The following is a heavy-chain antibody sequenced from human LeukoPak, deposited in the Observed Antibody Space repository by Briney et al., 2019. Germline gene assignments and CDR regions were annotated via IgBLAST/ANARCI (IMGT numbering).Heavy chain of an antibody. D-gene: IGHD6-13*01. V-gene: IGHV3-23*01. CDR3: AKDPSRYSSSPGY. CDR2: ISGSGGST. Sequence: GGSLRLSCAASGFTFSNYAMRWVRQAPGKGLEWVSGISGSGGSTYYADSVKGRFTISRDNSKNTLYLQMNSLRAEDTAVYYCAKDPSRYSSSPGYWGQGTLVTVSS. J-gene: IGHJ4*02. CDR1: GFTFSNYA.